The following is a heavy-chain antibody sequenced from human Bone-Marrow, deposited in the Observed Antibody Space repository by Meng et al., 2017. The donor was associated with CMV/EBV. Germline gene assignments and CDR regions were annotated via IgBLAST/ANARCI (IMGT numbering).Heavy chain of an antibody. Sequence: GGSLRLSCAASGFTFSSYAMHWVRQAPGKGLEWVAVISYDGSNKYYADSVKGRFTISRDNSKNTLYLQMNSLRAEDTAVYYWARDQSGSYYLYYYGMDVWGQGPTVTIYS. CDR2: ISYDGSNK. J-gene: IGHJ6*02. V-gene: IGHV3-30-3*01. D-gene: IGHD1-26*01. CDR3: ARDQSGSYYLYYYGMDV. CDR1: GFTFSSYA.